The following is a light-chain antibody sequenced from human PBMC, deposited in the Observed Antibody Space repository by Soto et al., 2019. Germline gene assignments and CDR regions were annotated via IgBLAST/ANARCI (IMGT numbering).Light chain of an antibody. Sequence: EIVLTQSPGTLSLSPGERATLSCRASQSVSSSYLAWYQQKPGQAPRLLIYGASSRATGIPDRFSGSGSGTDFPLTISRLEPEDVAVYYGQQYGSSAWTVGQGTKGEIK. CDR2: GAS. CDR3: QQYGSSAWT. J-gene: IGKJ1*01. CDR1: QSVSSSY. V-gene: IGKV3-20*01.